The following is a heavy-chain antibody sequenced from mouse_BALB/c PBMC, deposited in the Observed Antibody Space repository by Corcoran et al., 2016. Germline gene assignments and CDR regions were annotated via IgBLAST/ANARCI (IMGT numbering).Heavy chain of an antibody. J-gene: IGHJ2*01. CDR2: IDPENGNT. CDR3: ARWDYYDSFDY. CDR1: GFNIKDYY. V-gene: IGHV14-1*02. Sequence: EVQLQQSGAELVRPGALVKLSCKASGFNIKDYYMHWVKQRPEQGLEWIGWIDPENGNTIYDPKFQGKASITADTSSNTVYLQLSSLTSEDTAVYYCARWDYYDSFDYWGQGTTLTVSS. D-gene: IGHD2-4*01.